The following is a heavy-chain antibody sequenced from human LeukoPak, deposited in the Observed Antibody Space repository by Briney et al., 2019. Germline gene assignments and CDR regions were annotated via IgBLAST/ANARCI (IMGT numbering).Heavy chain of an antibody. D-gene: IGHD5/OR15-5a*01. CDR3: AREVIGSNVPPPEGFDY. CDR2: INSASNFI. V-gene: IGHV3-21*01. J-gene: IGHJ4*02. Sequence: PGGSLRLSCAASGFTFRTFTMNWVRQAPGKGLEWVSSINSASNFIYYADSVKGRFTISRDNAKNSLYLQMNSLRAEDTAVYYCAREVIGSNVPPPEGFDYWGQGTLVTVSS. CDR1: GFTFRTFT.